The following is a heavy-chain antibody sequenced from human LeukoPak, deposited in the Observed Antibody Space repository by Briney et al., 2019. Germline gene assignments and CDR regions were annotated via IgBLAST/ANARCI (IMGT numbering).Heavy chain of an antibody. V-gene: IGHV3-48*03. D-gene: IGHD2-21*02. CDR2: ISSSGSTI. CDR3: ARGSEYCGGDCYSGWFDP. CDR1: GFTFSSYE. J-gene: IGHJ5*02. Sequence: PGGSLRLSCAASGFTFSSYEMNWVRQAPGKGMEWVSYISSSGSTIYYADSVKGRFTISRDNAKNSLYLQMNSLRAEDTAVYYCARGSEYCGGDCYSGWFDPWGQGTLVTVSS.